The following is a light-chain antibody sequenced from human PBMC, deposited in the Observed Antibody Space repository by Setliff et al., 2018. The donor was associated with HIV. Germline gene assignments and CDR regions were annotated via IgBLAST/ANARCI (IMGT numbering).Light chain of an antibody. CDR1: SSNIGPGYD. CDR3: QSYDSTPSGFYV. CDR2: GNS. V-gene: IGLV1-40*01. Sequence: QSVLTQPPSVSGAPGQRVTISCTGSSSNIGPGYDVHWYQQVPGTAPKLPIYGNSNRPSGVPERFSASKSGTSASLTITGLQAEDEGDYYCQSYDSTPSGFYVFGTGTKVTVL. J-gene: IGLJ1*01.